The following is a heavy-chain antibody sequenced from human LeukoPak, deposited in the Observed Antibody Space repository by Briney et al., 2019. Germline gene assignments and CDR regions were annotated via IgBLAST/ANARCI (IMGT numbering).Heavy chain of an antibody. CDR1: AHGFVGYW. CDR2: IYPGDSDT. Sequence: GESLKISCVGSAHGFVGYWFGWVRQMPGKGLEWMGIIYPGDSDTRYSPSFQGQVTISADKSISTAYLQWSSLKASDTAMYYCARHPYYYDSSGYCYYFDYWGQGTLVTVSS. D-gene: IGHD3-22*01. CDR3: ARHPYYYDSSGYCYYFDY. V-gene: IGHV5-51*01. J-gene: IGHJ4*02.